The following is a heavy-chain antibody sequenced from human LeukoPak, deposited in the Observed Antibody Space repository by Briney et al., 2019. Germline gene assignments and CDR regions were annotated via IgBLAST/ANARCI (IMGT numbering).Heavy chain of an antibody. V-gene: IGHV1-2*04. CDR3: ARGPKNSGSYRGWFDP. CDR1: GYTFTGYY. Sequence: ASVKVSCKASGYTFTGYYMHWVRQAPGQGLEWMGWINPNSGGTNYAQKFQGWVTMTRDTSISTAYMELSRLRSDDTAVYYCARGPKNSGSYRGWFDPWGQGTLVTVSS. CDR2: INPNSGGT. J-gene: IGHJ5*02. D-gene: IGHD1-26*01.